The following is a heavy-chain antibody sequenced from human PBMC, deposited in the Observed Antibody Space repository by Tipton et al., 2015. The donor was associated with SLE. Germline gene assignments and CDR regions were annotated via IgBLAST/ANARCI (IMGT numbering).Heavy chain of an antibody. CDR2: VSSDGSTT. D-gene: IGHD3-9*01. J-gene: IGHJ4*02. CDR1: GFTFRSYW. CDR3: AKDRQVYDTLTGYYGDVFDY. Sequence: SLRLSCAASGFTFRSYWMHWVRQAPGKGLVWVSRVSSDGSTTSYADSVKGRFTISRDNAKNTLYLQMNSLRAEDTAVYYCAKDRQVYDTLTGYYGDVFDYWGQGTLVTVSS. V-gene: IGHV3-74*01.